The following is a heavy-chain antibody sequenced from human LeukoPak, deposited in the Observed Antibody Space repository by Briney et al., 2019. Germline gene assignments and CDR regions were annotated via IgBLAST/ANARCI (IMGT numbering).Heavy chain of an antibody. Sequence: HSGGSLRLSCAASGFTFSSYAMSWVRQAPGKGLEWLSAISDSGGSTYYADSVKGRFTISRDNSKNTLYLQMNSLRAEDTAVYYCANSKTIAVADYWGQGTLVTVSS. CDR3: ANSKTIAVADY. CDR1: GFTFSSYA. V-gene: IGHV3-23*01. D-gene: IGHD6-19*01. J-gene: IGHJ4*02. CDR2: ISDSGGST.